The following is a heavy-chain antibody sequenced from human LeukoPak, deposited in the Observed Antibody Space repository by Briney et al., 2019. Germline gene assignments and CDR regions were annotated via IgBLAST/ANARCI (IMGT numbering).Heavy chain of an antibody. V-gene: IGHV3-53*01. CDR3: ARGGGITVGPFDY. J-gene: IGHJ4*02. CDR1: GFSVSRSY. Sequence: PGGSLRLSCAASGFSVSRSYMTWVRQAPGKGLEWVSVIYSGGDTYHADSVKGRLTISRGNSKNTVSLQMHSLRAEDTAFYYCARGGGITVGPFDYWGQGTLVTVSS. CDR2: IYSGGDT. D-gene: IGHD3-16*01.